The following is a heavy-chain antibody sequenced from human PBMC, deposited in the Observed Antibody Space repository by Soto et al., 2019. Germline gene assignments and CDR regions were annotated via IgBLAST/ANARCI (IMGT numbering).Heavy chain of an antibody. Sequence: QVQLVESGGGVVQPGRSLRLSCAASGFTFSSYGMHWFRQALGKGLEWVAVISYDGSNKYYADSVKGRFTISRDNSKNTLYLQMNSLRAEDTAVYYCAKGRRGLEPYNWFDPWGQGTLVTVSS. CDR1: GFTFSSYG. D-gene: IGHD1-1*01. J-gene: IGHJ5*02. V-gene: IGHV3-30*18. CDR2: ISYDGSNK. CDR3: AKGRRGLEPYNWFDP.